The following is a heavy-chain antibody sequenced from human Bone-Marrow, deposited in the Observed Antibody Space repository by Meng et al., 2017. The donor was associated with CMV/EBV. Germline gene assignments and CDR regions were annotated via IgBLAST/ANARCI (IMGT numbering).Heavy chain of an antibody. CDR3: ASEPDYY. V-gene: IGHV3-7*01. CDR1: GFTFSSYW. CDR2: IKQDGSEK. J-gene: IGHJ4*02. D-gene: IGHD2-2*01. Sequence: GESLKISCAASGFTFSSYWMSWVRQAPGKGLEWVANIKQDGSEKYYVDSVKGRFTISRDNAKTSLYLQMNSLRAEDTAVYYCASEPDYYWGQGTLVTVSS.